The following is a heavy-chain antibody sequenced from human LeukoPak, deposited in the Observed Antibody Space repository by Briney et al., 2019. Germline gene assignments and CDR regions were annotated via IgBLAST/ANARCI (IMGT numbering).Heavy chain of an antibody. Sequence: PGGSLRLSCAASGFTFNTYAMSWVRQAPGKGLEWVGSTKPDGSEKYYVDSVKGRFTISRDNAKNSLYLQVNGLRAEDTAVYYCARDDGSSCFAYWGQGTQVTVSS. J-gene: IGHJ4*02. CDR1: GFTFNTYA. V-gene: IGHV3-7*01. CDR3: ARDDGSSCFAY. CDR2: TKPDGSEK. D-gene: IGHD3-10*01.